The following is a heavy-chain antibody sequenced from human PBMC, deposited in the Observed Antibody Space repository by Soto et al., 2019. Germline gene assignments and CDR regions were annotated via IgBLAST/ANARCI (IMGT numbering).Heavy chain of an antibody. Sequence: EVQLLESGGGLVQPGGSLRLSCAASGFTFSSYAMSWVRQAPGKGLEWVSAISGSGGSTYYADSVKGRFTISRDNSKNTLYLQMNSLRADDTAVYYCAKGQYCSGGSCYSWYFDLWGRGTLVTVSS. CDR3: AKGQYCSGGSCYSWYFDL. V-gene: IGHV3-23*01. D-gene: IGHD2-15*01. CDR2: ISGSGGST. CDR1: GFTFSSYA. J-gene: IGHJ2*01.